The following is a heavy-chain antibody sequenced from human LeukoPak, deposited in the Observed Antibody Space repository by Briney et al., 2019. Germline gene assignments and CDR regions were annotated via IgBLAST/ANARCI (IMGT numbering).Heavy chain of an antibody. CDR2: ISYDGSSK. D-gene: IGHD6-19*01. J-gene: IGHJ4*02. Sequence: GGSLRLSCAASGFTFSSYSMHWVRQAPGEGLEWAALISYDGSSKFYADSVKGRFTISRDNSKNTLYLLMNSLRAEDTAVYYCVREAVPGFRDFDYWGQGTLVTVSS. CDR1: GFTFSSYS. CDR3: VREAVPGFRDFDY. V-gene: IGHV3-30-3*01.